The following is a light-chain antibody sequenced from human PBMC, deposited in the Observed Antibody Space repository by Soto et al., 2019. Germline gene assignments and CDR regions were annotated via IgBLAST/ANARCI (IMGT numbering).Light chain of an antibody. CDR1: SSNIGSNY. V-gene: IGLV1-47*01. J-gene: IGLJ2*01. Sequence: QSVLTQPPSASGTPGQRVTISCSGSSSNIGSNYVYWYQQLPGTAPKLLIYRNNQWPSGVPDRFSGSKSGTSVSLAISGLRSEDEADYYCAAWDDSLRGLVFGGGTQLTVL. CDR2: RNN. CDR3: AAWDDSLRGLV.